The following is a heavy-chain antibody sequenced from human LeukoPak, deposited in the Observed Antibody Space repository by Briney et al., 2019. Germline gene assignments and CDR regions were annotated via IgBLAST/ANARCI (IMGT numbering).Heavy chain of an antibody. Sequence: GGSLRLSCAASGFTFSSYGMHWVRQAPGKGLEWVAVIWYDGSNKYYGDSVKGRFTISRDNSKNTVYLQMNSLRAEDTAVYYCLTKSSGYYYLRGSYWGQGTLVTVSS. CDR3: LTKSSGYYYLRGSY. J-gene: IGHJ4*02. D-gene: IGHD3-22*01. CDR1: GFTFSSYG. V-gene: IGHV3-33*01. CDR2: IWYDGSNK.